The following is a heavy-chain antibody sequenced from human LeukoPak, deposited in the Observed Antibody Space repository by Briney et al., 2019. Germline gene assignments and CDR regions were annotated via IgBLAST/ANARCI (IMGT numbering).Heavy chain of an antibody. Sequence: PGRSLRLSCAASGFTFSSYGMHWVRQAPGKGLEWVSLISYDGSNKYYTDSVKGRFTISRDNFKNALFLQMNSLRAEDTAVYYCAKLFLGALDIWGQGTMVTVSS. CDR2: ISYDGSNK. V-gene: IGHV3-30*18. D-gene: IGHD3-10*01. CDR3: AKLFLGALDI. CDR1: GFTFSSYG. J-gene: IGHJ3*02.